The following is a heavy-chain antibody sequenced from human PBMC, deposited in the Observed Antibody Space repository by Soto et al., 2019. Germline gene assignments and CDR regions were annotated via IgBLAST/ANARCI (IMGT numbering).Heavy chain of an antibody. J-gene: IGHJ4*02. CDR1: GFTFSTYW. Sequence: EVQLVESGGGLVQPGGSLRVSCAASGFTFSTYWMSWVRQAPGKGLEWVANIKKDGSTKYYVDSVKGRFTISRDNAKNSLYLQRNSLRGEDTAVYYCARGNCSGGTCYSIYFDSWGQGTLVTVSS. V-gene: IGHV3-7*04. CDR2: IKKDGSTK. CDR3: ARGNCSGGTCYSIYFDS. D-gene: IGHD2-15*01.